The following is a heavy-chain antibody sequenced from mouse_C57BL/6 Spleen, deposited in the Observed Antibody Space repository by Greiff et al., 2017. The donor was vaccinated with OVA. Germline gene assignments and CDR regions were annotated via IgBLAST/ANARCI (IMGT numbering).Heavy chain of an antibody. V-gene: IGHV1-76*01. Sequence: QVQLKESGAELVRPGASVKLSCKASGYTFTDYYINWVKQRPGQGLEWIARIYPGSGNTYYNEKFKGKATLTAEKSSSTAYMQLSSLTSEDSAVYFCARKGYYGSSYGYYAMDYWGQGTSVTVSS. D-gene: IGHD1-1*01. J-gene: IGHJ4*01. CDR2: IYPGSGNT. CDR1: GYTFTDYY. CDR3: ARKGYYGSSYGYYAMDY.